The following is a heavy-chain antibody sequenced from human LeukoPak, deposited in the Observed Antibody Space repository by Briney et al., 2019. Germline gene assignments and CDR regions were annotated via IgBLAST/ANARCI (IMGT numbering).Heavy chain of an antibody. J-gene: IGHJ4*02. CDR2: ISSNGGST. CDR3: AKGDSSGYYRPFDY. D-gene: IGHD3-22*01. CDR1: GFTFSSYA. Sequence: GGSLRLSCAASGFTFSSYAMHWVRQAPGKGLEYVSAISSNGGSTYYANSVKGRFTISRDNSKNTLYLQMGSLRAEDMAVYYCAKGDSSGYYRPFDYWGQGTLVTVSS. V-gene: IGHV3-64*01.